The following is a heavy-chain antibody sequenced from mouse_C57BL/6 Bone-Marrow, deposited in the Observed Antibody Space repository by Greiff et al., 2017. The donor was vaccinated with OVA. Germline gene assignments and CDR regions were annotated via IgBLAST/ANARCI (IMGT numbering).Heavy chain of an antibody. D-gene: IGHD2-5*01. V-gene: IGHV1-52*01. Sequence: QVHVKQPGAELVRPGSSVKLSCKASGYTFTSYWMHWVKQRPIQGLEWIGNIDPSDSETHYNQKFKDKATLTVDKSSSTAYMQLSSLTSEDSAVYYCAAGDYSNYDAMDYWGQGTSVTVSS. CDR1: GYTFTSYW. J-gene: IGHJ4*01. CDR2: IDPSDSET. CDR3: AAGDYSNYDAMDY.